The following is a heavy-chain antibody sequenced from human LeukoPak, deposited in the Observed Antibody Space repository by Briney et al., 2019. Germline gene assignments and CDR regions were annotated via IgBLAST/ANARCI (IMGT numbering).Heavy chain of an antibody. J-gene: IGHJ4*02. CDR1: GFTFSSYE. D-gene: IGHD5-24*01. CDR2: ISSSGSTI. V-gene: IGHV3-48*03. Sequence: GGPLRLSCAASGFTFSSYEMNWVHQAPGKGLEWVSYISSSGSTIYYADSVKGRFTISRDNAKNSLYLQMNSLRAEDTAVYYCARDGYKGFDYWGQGTLVTVSS. CDR3: ARDGYKGFDY.